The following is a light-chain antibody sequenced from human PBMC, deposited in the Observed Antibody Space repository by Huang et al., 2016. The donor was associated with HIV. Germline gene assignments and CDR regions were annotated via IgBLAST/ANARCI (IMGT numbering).Light chain of an antibody. CDR3: QQRSSGVT. J-gene: IGKJ4*01. CDR2: DTS. CDR1: QSVGNY. V-gene: IGKV3-11*01. Sequence: IVLTQSPATLSWYPGERVTLSCRASQSVGNYIAWYQQHPGPSPKLLIYDTSKTATGTPGRFSGRGSGTDFTLTISSLQSEDFAVYYCQQRSSGVTFGGGTKVQVK.